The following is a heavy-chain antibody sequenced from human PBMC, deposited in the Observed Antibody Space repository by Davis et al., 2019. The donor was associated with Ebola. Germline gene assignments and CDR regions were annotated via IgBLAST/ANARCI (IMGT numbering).Heavy chain of an antibody. V-gene: IGHV1-3*01. J-gene: IGHJ3*02. CDR1: GYTFTNYA. CDR3: ARTPYDSSGPDAFDN. Sequence: ASVKVSCKASGYTFTNYAIHWVRQAPGQRLEWMGWINAGNGNTKYSQKFQGRVTMTRDTSTSTVYMELSSLRSEDTAVYYCARTPYDSSGPDAFDNWGQGTMVTVSS. CDR2: INAGNGNT. D-gene: IGHD3-22*01.